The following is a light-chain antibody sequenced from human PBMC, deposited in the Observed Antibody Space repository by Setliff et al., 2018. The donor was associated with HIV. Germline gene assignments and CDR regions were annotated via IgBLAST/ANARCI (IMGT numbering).Light chain of an antibody. CDR2: EVN. CDR1: SSDVGGYNY. J-gene: IGLJ1*01. V-gene: IGLV2-14*01. Sequence: QSVLTQPASVSGSPGQSITISCTGTSSDVGGYNYVSWYQQHPGKAPKVIIYEVNNRPSGVSNRFSGSKSGNTASLTISGLQAEDEADYYCCSYTTSITYVFGTGTKVTVL. CDR3: CSYTTSITYV.